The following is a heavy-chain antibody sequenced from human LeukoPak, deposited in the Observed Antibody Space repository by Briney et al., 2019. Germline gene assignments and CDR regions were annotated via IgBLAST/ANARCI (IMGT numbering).Heavy chain of an antibody. J-gene: IGHJ5*02. Sequence: GGSLRLSCSASGFTLSSYAMLWVRQAPGKGLEYVSAISSNGGSTYYADSVKGRFTISRDNSKNTLYLQMSSLRAEDTAVYYCVKGITMVRGVMNWFDPWGQGTLVTVSS. V-gene: IGHV3-64D*06. CDR1: GFTLSSYA. CDR3: VKGITMVRGVMNWFDP. D-gene: IGHD3-10*01. CDR2: ISSNGGST.